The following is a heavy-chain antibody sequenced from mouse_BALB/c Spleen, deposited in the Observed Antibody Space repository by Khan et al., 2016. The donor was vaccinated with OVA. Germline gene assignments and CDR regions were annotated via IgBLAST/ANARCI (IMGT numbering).Heavy chain of an antibody. CDR1: GYTSTNYG. CDR2: INTYTGEP. J-gene: IGHJ1*01. Sequence: QIQLVQSGPELKKPGETVKISCKASGYTSTNYGMNWVKQAPGKGLKWMGWINTYTGEPTYADDFKGRFAFSLETSANTAYLQINNLKNEDTATXVCARNNYSYDRYFDVWGAGTTVTVSS. D-gene: IGHD2-12*01. V-gene: IGHV9-3-1*01. CDR3: ARNNYSYDRYFDV.